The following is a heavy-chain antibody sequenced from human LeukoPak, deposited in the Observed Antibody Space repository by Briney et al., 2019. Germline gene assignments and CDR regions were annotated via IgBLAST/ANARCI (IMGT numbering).Heavy chain of an antibody. V-gene: IGHV3-21*01. J-gene: IGHJ3*02. CDR1: GFTFSSYG. Sequence: NPGGSLRLSCAASGFTFSSYGMHWVRQAPGKGLEWVSSISSSSSYIYYADSVKGRLTISRDNAKNSLYLQMNSLRAEDTAVYYCARVWSSGGTFDIWGQGTMVTVSS. CDR3: ARVWSSGGTFDI. CDR2: ISSSSSYI. D-gene: IGHD6-19*01.